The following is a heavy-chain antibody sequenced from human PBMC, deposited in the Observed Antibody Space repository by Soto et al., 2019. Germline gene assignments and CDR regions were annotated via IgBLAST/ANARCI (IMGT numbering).Heavy chain of an antibody. CDR3: TRGSAAVRSYFFDS. Sequence: EVQLVESGGGLVQPGKSLRLSCAASGFTFDDHAMHWDRQGPGKGLEWVAHISWNSETLGYADSVKGRFIISRDNAKNSVYLEMNGLRPEDTAVYFCTRGSAAVRSYFFDSWGQGTLVTVSS. J-gene: IGHJ5*01. CDR2: ISWNSETL. CDR1: GFTFDDHA. V-gene: IGHV3-9*01. D-gene: IGHD1-26*01.